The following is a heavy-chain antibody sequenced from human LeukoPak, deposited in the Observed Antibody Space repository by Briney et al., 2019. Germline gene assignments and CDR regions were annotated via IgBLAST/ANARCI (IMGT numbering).Heavy chain of an antibody. CDR3: ARDEDSDSSGYSRGNWFDP. V-gene: IGHV3-7*01. CDR2: IKQDGSEK. Sequence: GGSLRLSCAASGFTFSSYWMSWVRQATGKGLEWVANIKQDGSEKYYVDSVKGRFTISRDNAKNSLYLQMNSLRAEDTAVYYCARDEDSDSSGYSRGNWFDPWGQGTLVTVSS. J-gene: IGHJ5*02. CDR1: GFTFSSYW. D-gene: IGHD3-22*01.